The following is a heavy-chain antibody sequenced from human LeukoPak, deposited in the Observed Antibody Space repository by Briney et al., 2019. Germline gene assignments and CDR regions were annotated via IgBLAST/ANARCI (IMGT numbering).Heavy chain of an antibody. CDR2: ISSNGGST. CDR1: GFTFSSYA. CDR3: ARDLGDSYGSYYFDY. Sequence: GGSLRLSCAASGFTFSSYAMHWVRQAPGKGLEYVSAISSNGGSTYYANSVKGRFTISRDNSKNTLYLQMGSLRAEDMAVYYCARDLGDSYGSYYFDYWGQGTLVTVSS. J-gene: IGHJ4*02. D-gene: IGHD5-18*01. V-gene: IGHV3-64*01.